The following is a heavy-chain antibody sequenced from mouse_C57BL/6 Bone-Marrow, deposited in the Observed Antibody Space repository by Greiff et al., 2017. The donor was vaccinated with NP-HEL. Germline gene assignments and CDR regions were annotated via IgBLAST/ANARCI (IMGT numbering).Heavy chain of an antibody. CDR2: IDPSDSYT. Sequence: VQLQQPGAELVMPGASVKLSCKASGYTFTSYWMHWVKQRPGQGLEWIGEIDPSDSYTNYNQKFKGKSTLTVDQSSSTAYMQLSSLTSEDSAVYYCARDLAMDYWGQGTSVTVSS. J-gene: IGHJ4*01. CDR3: ARDLAMDY. V-gene: IGHV1-69*01. CDR1: GYTFTSYW.